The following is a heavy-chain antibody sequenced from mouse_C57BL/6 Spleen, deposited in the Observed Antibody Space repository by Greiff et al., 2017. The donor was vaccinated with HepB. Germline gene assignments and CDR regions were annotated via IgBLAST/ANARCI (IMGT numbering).Heavy chain of an antibody. CDR3: ARDNYGSLFDY. V-gene: IGHV3-6*01. J-gene: IGHJ2*01. CDR2: ISYDGSN. Sequence: EVHLVESGPGLVKPSQSLSLTCSVTGYSITSGYYWNWIRQFPGNKLEWMGYISYDGSNNYNPSLKNRISITRDTSKNQFFLKLNSVTTEDTATYYCARDNYGSLFDYWGQGTTLTVSS. CDR1: GYSITSGYY. D-gene: IGHD1-1*01.